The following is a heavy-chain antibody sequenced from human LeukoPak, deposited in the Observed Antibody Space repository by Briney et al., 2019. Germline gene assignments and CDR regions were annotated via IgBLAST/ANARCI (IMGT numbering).Heavy chain of an antibody. CDR3: ARDTDFWSGYSGAFDI. J-gene: IGHJ3*02. Sequence: GGSLRLPCAASGFTFSSYAMHWVRQAPGKGLEWVAVISYDGSNKYYADSVKGRFTISRDNSKNTLYLQMNSLRAEDTAVYYCARDTDFWSGYSGAFDIWGQGTMVTVSS. CDR1: GFTFSSYA. CDR2: ISYDGSNK. D-gene: IGHD3-3*01. V-gene: IGHV3-30-3*01.